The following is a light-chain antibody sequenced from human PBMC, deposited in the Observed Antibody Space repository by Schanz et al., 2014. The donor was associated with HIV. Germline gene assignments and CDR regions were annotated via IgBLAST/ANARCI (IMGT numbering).Light chain of an antibody. V-gene: IGLV2-14*02. J-gene: IGLJ1*01. CDR3: CSYTTTSTYV. CDR2: EVS. Sequence: QSALTQPASVSGSPGQSLTISCTGPSSDVGSYDLVSWYQQHPGRAPKLLISEVSKRPSGVSNRFSGSTSGNTAFLTVSGLQAEDEADYYCCSYTTTSTYVFGAGTKLTV. CDR1: SSDVGSYDL.